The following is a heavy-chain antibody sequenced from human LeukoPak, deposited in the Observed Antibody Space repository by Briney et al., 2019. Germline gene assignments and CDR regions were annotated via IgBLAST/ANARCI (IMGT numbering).Heavy chain of an antibody. CDR3: ARDIQGDYYYGMDV. V-gene: IGHV3-53*01. Sequence: GGSLRLSCAASGFTVSSNYMSWVRQAPGKGLEWGSVIYSGGSTYYADSVKGRFTISRDNSKNTLYLQMNSLRAEDTAVYYCARDIQGDYYYGMDVWGQGTTVTVSS. CDR1: GFTVSSNY. J-gene: IGHJ6*02. CDR2: IYSGGST. D-gene: IGHD5-18*01.